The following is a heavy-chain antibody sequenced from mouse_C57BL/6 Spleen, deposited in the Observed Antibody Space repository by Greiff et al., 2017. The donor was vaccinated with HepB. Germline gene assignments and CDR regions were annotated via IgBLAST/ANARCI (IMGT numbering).Heavy chain of an antibody. CDR2: IYPRSGNT. D-gene: IGHD2-1*01. CDR3: ARWDGIYRYWYFDV. Sequence: QVQLQQSGAELARPGASVKLSCKASGYTFTSYGISWVKQRTGQGLEWIGEIYPRSGNTYYNEKFKGKATLTADKSSSTAYMELRSLTSEDSAVYFCARWDGIYRYWYFDVWGTGPTVTVAS. J-gene: IGHJ1*03. CDR1: GYTFTSYG. V-gene: IGHV1-81*01.